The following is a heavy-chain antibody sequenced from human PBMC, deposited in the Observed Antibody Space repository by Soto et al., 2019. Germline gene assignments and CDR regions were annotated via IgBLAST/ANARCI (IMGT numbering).Heavy chain of an antibody. CDR3: ARDYTVAADPSSVILFDY. CDR1: GFTFNHYA. J-gene: IGHJ4*02. CDR2: IIANGGT. D-gene: IGHD2-15*01. V-gene: IGHV3-23*01. Sequence: HPGGSLRLSCAASGFTFNHYAMSWVRQAPGKGLGWVSIIIANGGTFYADSVKGRFTISRDNSKNTVYLQMSSLRVEDTAIYYCARDYTVAADPSSVILFDYWGQGALVTVSS.